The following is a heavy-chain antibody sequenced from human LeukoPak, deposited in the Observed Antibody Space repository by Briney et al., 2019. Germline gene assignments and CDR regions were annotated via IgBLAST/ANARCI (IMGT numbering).Heavy chain of an antibody. V-gene: IGHV4-38-2*01. CDR1: GYSIISGNY. CDR2: IYHTGST. D-gene: IGHD1-14*01. J-gene: IGHJ5*02. Sequence: PSETLSLPCAVSGYSIISGNYWGWIRQPPGKGLEWIGSIYHTGSTYYNPSLKSRVTISVDTSKNQFSLKLNSVTAADTAVYYCARYKAPLGPAQYNWFDPWGQGTLLTVSS. CDR3: ARYKAPLGPAQYNWFDP.